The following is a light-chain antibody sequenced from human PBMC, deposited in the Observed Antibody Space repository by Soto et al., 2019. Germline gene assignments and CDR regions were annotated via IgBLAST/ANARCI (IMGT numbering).Light chain of an antibody. V-gene: IGKV3-15*01. CDR3: QQYNNWPLT. Sequence: MTQSPSSLSASVGDRVTITCRASQSISNLAWYQQKPGQAPRLLIYGASTRATGIPARFSGSGSGTEFTLTISSLQSEDFAVYYCQQYNNWPLTFGQGTKVDIK. CDR2: GAS. CDR1: QSISN. J-gene: IGKJ1*01.